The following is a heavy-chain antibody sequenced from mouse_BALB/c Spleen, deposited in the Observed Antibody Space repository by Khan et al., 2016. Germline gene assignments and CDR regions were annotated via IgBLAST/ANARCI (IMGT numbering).Heavy chain of an antibody. D-gene: IGHD2-4*01. CDR2: INPSNGDT. Sequence: QVQLQQSGAELVQPGASVKLSCKASGYTFTSYYMYWVKQRPGQGLEWIGEINPSNGDTNFNERFKSKATLTVDKSSSTKYMQFSSLTSEVSAVCYCTRAGYDYPVAYWVQGTLVTVAA. CDR1: GYTFTSYY. J-gene: IGHJ3*01. CDR3: TRAGYDYPVAY. V-gene: IGHV1S81*02.